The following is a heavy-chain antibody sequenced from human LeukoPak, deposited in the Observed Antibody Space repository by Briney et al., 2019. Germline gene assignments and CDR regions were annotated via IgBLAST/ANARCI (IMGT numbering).Heavy chain of an antibody. V-gene: IGHV1-69*01. CDR2: IIPIFGTA. J-gene: IGHJ6*03. CDR1: GGTFSSYA. Sequence: SVKVSCKASGGTFSSYAISWVRQAPGQGLEWMGGIIPIFGTANYAQKFQGRVTITADESMSTAYMELSSLRSGDTAVYYCATTEDYYDSSGYHYYYYYMDVWGKGTTVTVSS. D-gene: IGHD3-22*01. CDR3: ATTEDYYDSSGYHYYYYYMDV.